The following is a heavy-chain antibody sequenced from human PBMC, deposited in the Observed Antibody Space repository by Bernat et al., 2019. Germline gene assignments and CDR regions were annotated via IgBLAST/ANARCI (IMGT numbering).Heavy chain of an antibody. J-gene: IGHJ4*02. CDR1: GFTFSSYG. Sequence: QVQLVESGGGVVQPGRSLRLSCAASGFTFSSYGMHWVRQAPGKGLEWVAVIWYDGSNKYYADSVKGRFTISRDNSKNTLYLQMNSLSAEDTAVYYCARARTVTNFYFDYWGQGTLVTVSS. CDR2: IWYDGSNK. CDR3: ARARTVTNFYFDY. V-gene: IGHV3-33*01. D-gene: IGHD4-11*01.